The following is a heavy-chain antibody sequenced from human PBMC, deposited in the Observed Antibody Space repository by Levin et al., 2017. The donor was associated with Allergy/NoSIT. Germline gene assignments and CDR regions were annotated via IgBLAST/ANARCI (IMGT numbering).Heavy chain of an antibody. CDR2: IKSKTDGGTT. CDR1: GFTFSNAW. CDR3: TTDGYYYGSGSYYNGEACFDY. D-gene: IGHD3-10*01. Sequence: GGSLRLSCAASGFTFSNAWMSWVRQAPGKGLEWVGRIKSKTDGGTTDYAAPVKGRFTISRDDSKNTLYLQMNSLKTEDTAVYYCTTDGYYYGSGSYYNGEACFDYWGQGTLVTVSS. V-gene: IGHV3-15*01. J-gene: IGHJ4*02.